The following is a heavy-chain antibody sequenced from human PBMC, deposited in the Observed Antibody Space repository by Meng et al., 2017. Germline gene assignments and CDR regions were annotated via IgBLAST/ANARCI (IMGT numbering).Heavy chain of an antibody. J-gene: IGHJ4*02. V-gene: IGHV1-46*01. CDR2: INPSGGST. CDR1: GYNFPDYY. Sequence: QVQPVQAGAEVKKPGASVKVSCKPSGYNFPDYYIHWVRRAPGQGLEWMGIINPSGGSTSYAQKFQGRVTMTRDTSTSTVYMELSSLRSEDTAVYYCARTNCSGGSCYSFHFDYWGQGTLVTVSS. CDR3: ARTNCSGGSCYSFHFDY. D-gene: IGHD2-15*01.